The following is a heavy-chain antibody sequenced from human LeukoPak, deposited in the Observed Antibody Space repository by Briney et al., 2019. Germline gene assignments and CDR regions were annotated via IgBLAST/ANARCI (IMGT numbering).Heavy chain of an antibody. J-gene: IGHJ4*02. V-gene: IGHV3-9*01. CDR2: ISWNSGGI. D-gene: IGHD6-6*01. Sequence: GGSLRLSCAASGFTFDDHAMHWVRQAPGKGLEWVSGISWNSGGIAYADSVKGRFTISRDNAKNSLYLQMNSLRAEDTALYYCSRVSAYTTSSGEFDYWGQGTLATVSS. CDR1: GFTFDDHA. CDR3: SRVSAYTTSSGEFDY.